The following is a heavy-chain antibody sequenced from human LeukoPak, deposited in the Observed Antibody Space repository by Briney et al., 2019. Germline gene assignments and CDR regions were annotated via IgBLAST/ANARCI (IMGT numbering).Heavy chain of an antibody. V-gene: IGHV1-2*02. D-gene: IGHD3-10*01. CDR3: ARVRRGIRGVDFDY. CDR2: INPNSGGT. J-gene: IGHJ4*02. CDR1: GYTFTGYY. Sequence: ASVKVSCKASGYTFTGYYMHWVRQAPGQGLEWMGWINPNSGGTNYAQKFQGRVTMTRDTSISTAYMELSRLRSDDTAVYYCARVRRGIRGVDFDYWGQGTLVTVSS.